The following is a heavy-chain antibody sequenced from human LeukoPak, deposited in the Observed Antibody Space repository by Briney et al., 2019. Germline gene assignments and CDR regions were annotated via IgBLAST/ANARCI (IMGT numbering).Heavy chain of an antibody. CDR3: TRAGYSSSWSQGHHQYCYLDV. D-gene: IGHD6-13*01. CDR2: VRSKAIGGIS. CDR1: GFTIGYYP. Sequence: GGCLMLSCAASGFTIGYYPMSWFRQAPRKGLEWVGPVRSKAIGGISQYAASGKGRYSISRDDSKSLPYLQMNGLKTEDTAVYYCTRAGYSSSWSQGHHQYCYLDVWGKGTTVTVSS. V-gene: IGHV3-49*02. J-gene: IGHJ6*03.